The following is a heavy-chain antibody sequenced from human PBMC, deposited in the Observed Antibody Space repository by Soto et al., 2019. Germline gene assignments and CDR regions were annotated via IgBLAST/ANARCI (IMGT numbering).Heavy chain of an antibody. Sequence: QVQLQESGPGLVKPSQTLSLTCTVSGGSISSGGYYWSWIRQHPGKGLEWIGYIYHSGTTYYNPSLKSRVTISVDTYKNQFSLKLTSVTAADTAVYYCARVRGYQLRWWFDPWGQGTLVTVSS. CDR3: ARVRGYQLRWWFDP. CDR2: IYHSGTT. D-gene: IGHD2-2*01. CDR1: GGSISSGGYY. V-gene: IGHV4-31*03. J-gene: IGHJ5*02.